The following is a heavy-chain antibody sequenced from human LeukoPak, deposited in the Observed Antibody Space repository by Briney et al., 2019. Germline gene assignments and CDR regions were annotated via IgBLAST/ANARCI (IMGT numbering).Heavy chain of an antibody. Sequence: SETLSLTCTVSGGSITSYYWSWIRHPPGKGLEGIGYIYTNGSTNYNPSLKSQITILVDTSKNKFSLQLSSVTAADTAVYYCARQGGYSSPFSVWGKGTTVAVSS. CDR2: IYTNGST. J-gene: IGHJ6*04. CDR3: ARQGGYSSPFSV. CDR1: GGSITSYY. D-gene: IGHD6-6*01. V-gene: IGHV4-4*09.